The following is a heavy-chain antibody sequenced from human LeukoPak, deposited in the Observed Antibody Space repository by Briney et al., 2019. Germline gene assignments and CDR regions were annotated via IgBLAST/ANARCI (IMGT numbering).Heavy chain of an antibody. CDR2: IYSSGGT. D-gene: IGHD2-2*01. V-gene: IGHV4-59*12. CDR1: GGSISSYY. Sequence: SETLSLTCTVSGGSISSYYWSWIRQPPGKGLEWIGYIYSSGGTNYNPSLKSRLTISVDTSKNQFSLKLSSVTAADTAVYYCALLPAAAGVHDGPWGQGTLVTVSS. J-gene: IGHJ5*02. CDR3: ALLPAAAGVHDGP.